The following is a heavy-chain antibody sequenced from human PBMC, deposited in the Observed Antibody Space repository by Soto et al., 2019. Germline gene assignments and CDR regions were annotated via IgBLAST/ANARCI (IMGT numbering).Heavy chain of an antibody. CDR2: IYYSGTA. CDR1: GGSITGGFSY. V-gene: IGHV4-31*03. CDR3: ARSLPGGTIFYMDI. D-gene: IGHD1-26*01. J-gene: IGHJ6*03. Sequence: QLQLRESGPGLVQPAQTLSLTCTVAGGSITGGFSYWTWVRQHPGKGLEWVGHIYYSGTAYYNPSLKGRVDISVDPSQNRFSLKLSSVTAADTAMYFCARSLPGGTIFYMDIWGEGTTVTVSS.